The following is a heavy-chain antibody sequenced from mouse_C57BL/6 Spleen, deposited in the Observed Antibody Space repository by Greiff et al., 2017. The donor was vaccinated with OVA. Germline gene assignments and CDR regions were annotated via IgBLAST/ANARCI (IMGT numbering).Heavy chain of an antibody. Sequence: QVQLQQPGAELVKPGASVKLSCKASGYTFTSYWMQWVKQRPGQGLEWIGEIDPSDSYTNYNQKFKGKATLTVDTSSSTAYMQLSSLTSEDSAVYYCARSGAGRYYYAMDYWGQGTSVTVSS. CDR1: GYTFTSYW. CDR2: IDPSDSYT. V-gene: IGHV1-50*01. CDR3: ARSGAGRYYYAMDY. J-gene: IGHJ4*01. D-gene: IGHD4-1*01.